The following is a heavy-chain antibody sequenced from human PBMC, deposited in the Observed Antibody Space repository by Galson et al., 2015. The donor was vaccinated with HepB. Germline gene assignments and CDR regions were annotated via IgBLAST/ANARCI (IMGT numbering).Heavy chain of an antibody. CDR3: ARITMVRGVSDY. CDR2: IIPILGIA. V-gene: IGHV1-69*02. D-gene: IGHD3-10*01. Sequence: SVKVSCKASGGTFSSYTISWVRQAPGQGLEWTGRIIPILGIANYAQKFQGRVTITADKSTSTAYMELSSLRSEDTAVYYCARITMVRGVSDYWGQGTLVTVSS. CDR1: GGTFSSYT. J-gene: IGHJ4*02.